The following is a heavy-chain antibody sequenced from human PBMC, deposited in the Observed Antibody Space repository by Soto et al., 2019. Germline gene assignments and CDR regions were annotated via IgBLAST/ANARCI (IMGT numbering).Heavy chain of an antibody. CDR1: GFTFSSYA. CDR2: ISGSGGST. V-gene: IGHV3-23*01. J-gene: IGHJ6*02. D-gene: IGHD3-16*01. CDR3: AGGSPNYYYYYYGMDV. Sequence: QPGGSLRLSCAASGFTFSSYAMSWVRQAPGKGLEWVSAISGSGGSTYYADSVKGRFTISRDNSKNTLYLQMNSLRAEDTAVYYCAGGSPNYYYYYYGMDVWGQGTTVTVSS.